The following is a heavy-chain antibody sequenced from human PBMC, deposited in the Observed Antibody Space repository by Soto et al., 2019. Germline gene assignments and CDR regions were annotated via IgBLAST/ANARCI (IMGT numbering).Heavy chain of an antibody. CDR3: ARNGSITGNTGGMDV. V-gene: IGHV1-18*04. D-gene: IGHD1-7*01. J-gene: IGHJ6*02. CDR2: ISSYNGYT. Sequence: QVQLVQSGAEVKKPGASVKVSCKASGYSFTSYGISWVRQAPGQGLEWMGWISSYNGYTNYAQKLQGRVTMTTDTSTSTMYMELRSLRSDDTAIYYCARNGSITGNTGGMDVWGQGTTVTVSS. CDR1: GYSFTSYG.